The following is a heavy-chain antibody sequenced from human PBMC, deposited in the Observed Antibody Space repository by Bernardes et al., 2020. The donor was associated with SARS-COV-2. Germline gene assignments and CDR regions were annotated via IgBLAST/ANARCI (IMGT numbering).Heavy chain of an antibody. D-gene: IGHD6-6*01. CDR1: GFTFSSYS. J-gene: IGHJ2*01. CDR2: ISSSGSYI. V-gene: IGHV3-21*01. CDR3: ATESRSSSSEWYFDL. Sequence: GGSLRLSCAASGFTFSSYSMNWVRQAPGKGLEWVSSISSSGSYIYYADSVKGRFTISRDNAKNSLYLQMNSLRAEDTAVYYCATESRSSSSEWYFDLWGRGTLVTVSS.